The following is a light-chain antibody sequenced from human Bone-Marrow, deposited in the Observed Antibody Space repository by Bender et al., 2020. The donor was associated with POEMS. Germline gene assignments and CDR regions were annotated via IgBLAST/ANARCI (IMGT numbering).Light chain of an antibody. CDR3: QVWDSYSDPYVV. CDR1: NIGSKK. Sequence: SYVLTQPPSVSVAPGQTAGITCGGNNIGSKKVHWYRQKPGQAPVLVVYDDKVRPSGIPERLSGSTSGNTATLTISRVEAGDEADYYCQVWDSYSDPYVVFGGGTKLTVL. J-gene: IGLJ2*01. V-gene: IGLV3-21*02. CDR2: DDK.